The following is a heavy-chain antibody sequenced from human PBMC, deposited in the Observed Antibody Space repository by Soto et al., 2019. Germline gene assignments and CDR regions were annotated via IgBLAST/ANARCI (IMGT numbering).Heavy chain of an antibody. V-gene: IGHV4-31*03. Sequence: SETLSLTCTVSGGSISSGGYYWSWIRQHPGKGLEWIGYIYYSGSTYYNPSLKSRVTISVDTSKNQFSLKLSSVTAADTAVYYCARVCPFFSSAWYSYDFCMDFLGQGTTVSVSS. CDR1: GGSISSGGYY. CDR3: ARVCPFFSSAWYSYDFCMDF. CDR2: IYYSGST. J-gene: IGHJ6*02. D-gene: IGHD2-21*02.